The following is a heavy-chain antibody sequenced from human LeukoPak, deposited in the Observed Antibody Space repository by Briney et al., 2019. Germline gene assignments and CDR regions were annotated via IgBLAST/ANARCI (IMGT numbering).Heavy chain of an antibody. Sequence: GRSLRLSCAASGFTFEDYAMHEVRQAPGKGLEWGAGISWNSGNIDYADSVRGRFTISRDNAKNSLYLQMNSLRVEDMALYYCARGYCSVSTCYYFDYWGQGTPVTVSS. J-gene: IGHJ4*02. CDR2: ISWNSGNI. CDR3: ARGYCSVSTCYYFDY. D-gene: IGHD2-15*01. CDR1: GFTFEDYA. V-gene: IGHV3-9*03.